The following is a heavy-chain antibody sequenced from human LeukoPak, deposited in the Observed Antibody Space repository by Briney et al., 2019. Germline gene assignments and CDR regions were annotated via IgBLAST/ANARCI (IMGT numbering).Heavy chain of an antibody. J-gene: IGHJ4*02. Sequence: NAYYADSVKGRFTISRDDSKNTLFLQMSSLTTEDTAVYYCARDPSEYFDYWGQGTLVTVSS. CDR3: ARDPSEYFDY. V-gene: IGHV3-30*15.